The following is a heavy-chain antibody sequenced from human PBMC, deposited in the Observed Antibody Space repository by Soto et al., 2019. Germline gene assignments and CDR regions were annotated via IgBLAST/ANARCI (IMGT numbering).Heavy chain of an antibody. CDR3: ARARDSSGPDNYYFDY. V-gene: IGHV4-59*01. D-gene: IGHD3-22*01. CDR2: IYYSGST. J-gene: IGHJ4*02. CDR1: GGSISSYY. Sequence: QVQLQESGPGLVKPSETLSLTCTVSGGSISSYYWSWIRQPPGKGLEWIGYIYYSGSTNYNPSLKSRVTISVDTSKNQCSLKLSSVTAADTAVYYCARARDSSGPDNYYFDYWGQGTLVTVSS.